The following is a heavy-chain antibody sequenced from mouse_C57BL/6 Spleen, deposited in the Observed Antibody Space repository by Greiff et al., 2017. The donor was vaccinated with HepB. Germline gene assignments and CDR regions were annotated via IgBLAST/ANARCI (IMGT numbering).Heavy chain of an antibody. CDR2: IDPENGDT. V-gene: IGHV14-4*01. D-gene: IGHD1-1*01. Sequence: EVQLQQSGAELVRPGASVKLSCTASGFNIKDDYMHWVKQRPEQGLEWIGWIDPENGDTEYASKFQGKATITADTSSNTAYLQISSLTSEDTAVYYCTTVPVVAPHLDYRGQCTTLTVSS. CDR1: GFNIKDDY. J-gene: IGHJ2*01. CDR3: TTVPVVAPHLDY.